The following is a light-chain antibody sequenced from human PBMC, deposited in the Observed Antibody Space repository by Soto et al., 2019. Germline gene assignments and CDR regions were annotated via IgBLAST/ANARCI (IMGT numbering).Light chain of an antibody. Sequence: DVQMTQSPSSLSASVGDRVTISCRASQSVSNHLNWYQHQPGKAPKLLISSASNLHSGVPSRFRGDGSGTTFTLTISSLHHEDFTIYYCQQSYIAPVTFGGGTRVEIK. V-gene: IGKV1-39*01. CDR2: SAS. CDR3: QQSYIAPVT. J-gene: IGKJ4*01. CDR1: QSVSNH.